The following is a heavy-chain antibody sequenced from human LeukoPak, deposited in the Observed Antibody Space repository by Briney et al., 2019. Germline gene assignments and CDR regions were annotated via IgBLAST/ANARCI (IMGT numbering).Heavy chain of an antibody. Sequence: KPSETLSLTCAVYGGSFTGYYWSWIRQPPGKGLEWIGEINHSGSTNYNPSLKSRVTISVDTSKNQFSLKLTSVTAADTAVYYCARAHRNYMIRGVLLQWGQGTLVTVSS. CDR3: ARAHRNYMIRGVLLQ. D-gene: IGHD3-10*01. CDR1: GGSFTGYY. CDR2: INHSGST. J-gene: IGHJ4*02. V-gene: IGHV4-34*01.